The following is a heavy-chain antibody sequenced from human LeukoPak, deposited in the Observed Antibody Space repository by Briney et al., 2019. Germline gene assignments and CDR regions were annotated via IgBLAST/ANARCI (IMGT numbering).Heavy chain of an antibody. D-gene: IGHD3-10*01. CDR2: INDSGKT. CDR1: GGSISSYY. CDR3: AGYYGSGSRFDP. Sequence: SETLSLTCTVSGGSISSYYWSWIRQPPGKGLEWIWYINDSGKTNYNRSLKSRVTISVDTSKSQFSLKLSSVTAADTAVYCCAGYYGSGSRFDPWGQGTLVTVSS. J-gene: IGHJ5*02. V-gene: IGHV4-59*01.